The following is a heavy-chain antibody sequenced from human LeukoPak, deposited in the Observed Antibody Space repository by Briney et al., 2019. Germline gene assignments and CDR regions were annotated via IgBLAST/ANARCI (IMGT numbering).Heavy chain of an antibody. CDR1: GFRFSSYD. CDR2: IRESGEST. V-gene: IGHV3-23*01. CDR3: ANIDSGNSDFDY. J-gene: IGHJ4*02. D-gene: IGHD1-26*01. Sequence: PTGGSLRLSCAASGFRFSSYDMSWVRQAPGKGLEWVSAIRESGESTYYADSVKGRFTISRDTSKNALYLQMNSLRVEDTAVYYCANIDSGNSDFDYWGQGALVTVSS.